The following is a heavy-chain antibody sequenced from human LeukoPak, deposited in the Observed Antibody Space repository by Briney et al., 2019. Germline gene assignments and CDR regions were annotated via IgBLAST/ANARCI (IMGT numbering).Heavy chain of an antibody. CDR3: ARDSQAVTQLYGMDV. Sequence: GASVKVSCKASGGTFSSYAISWVRQAPGQGLEWMGRIIPILGIANYAQKLQGRVTMTTDTSTSTAYMELRSLRSDDTAVYYCARDSQAVTQLYGMDVWGQGTTVTVSS. V-gene: IGHV1-69*04. CDR1: GGTFSSYA. CDR2: IIPILGIA. D-gene: IGHD4-17*01. J-gene: IGHJ6*02.